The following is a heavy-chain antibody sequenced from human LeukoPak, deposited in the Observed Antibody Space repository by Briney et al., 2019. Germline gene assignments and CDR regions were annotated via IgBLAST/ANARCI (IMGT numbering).Heavy chain of an antibody. CDR3: ARDDSSGWSALDY. D-gene: IGHD6-19*01. J-gene: IGHJ4*02. CDR2: IYHSGST. V-gene: IGHV4-4*02. Sequence: SETLSLTCAVSGGSISSSNWWSWVRQPPGKGLEWIGEIYHSGSTNYNPSLKSRVTISVDKSKNQFSLKLSSVTAADTAVYYCARDDSSGWSALDYWGQGTLVTVSS. CDR1: GGSISSSNW.